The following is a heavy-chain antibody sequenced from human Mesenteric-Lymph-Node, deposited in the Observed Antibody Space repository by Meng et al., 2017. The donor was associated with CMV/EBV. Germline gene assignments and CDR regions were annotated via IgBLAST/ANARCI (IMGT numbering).Heavy chain of an antibody. J-gene: IGHJ4*02. Sequence: DHYMDWVRQAPGKGLEWVGRIRNKANGYTTEYAASVKGRFTISRDDSKKSLYLQMNSLRAEDTAVYYCAKVSVDDSSGYYNSYYFDYWGQGTLVTVSS. CDR1: DHY. V-gene: IGHV3-72*01. D-gene: IGHD3-22*01. CDR3: AKVSVDDSSGYYNSYYFDY. CDR2: IRNKANGYTT.